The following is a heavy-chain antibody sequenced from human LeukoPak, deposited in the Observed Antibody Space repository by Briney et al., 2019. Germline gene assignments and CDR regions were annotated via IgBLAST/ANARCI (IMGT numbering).Heavy chain of an antibody. CDR3: AKVGTMIVVVITDFGY. D-gene: IGHD3-22*01. CDR1: GFTFSSSA. J-gene: IGHJ4*02. Sequence: GGSLRLSCAASGFTFSSSAMSWVRQAPGKGLEWGSAISGSGGSTYYADSVKGRFTISRDNSKNTLYLQMNSLRAEDTAVYYCAKVGTMIVVVITDFGYWGQGTLVTVSS. CDR2: ISGSGGST. V-gene: IGHV3-23*01.